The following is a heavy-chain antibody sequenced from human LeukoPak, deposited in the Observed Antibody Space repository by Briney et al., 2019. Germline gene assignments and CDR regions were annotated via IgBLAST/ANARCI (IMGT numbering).Heavy chain of an antibody. D-gene: IGHD6-13*01. CDR1: GFTFSSYG. V-gene: IGHV3-33*01. J-gene: IGHJ4*02. CDR3: ASASSHRIAAGGDY. Sequence: GRSLRLSCAASGFTFSSYGMHWVRQAPGKGLEWVAVIWYDGSNKYYADSVKGRFTISRDNSKNTLYLQMNSLRAEDTAVYYCASASSHRIAAGGDYWGQGTLVTVSS. CDR2: IWYDGSNK.